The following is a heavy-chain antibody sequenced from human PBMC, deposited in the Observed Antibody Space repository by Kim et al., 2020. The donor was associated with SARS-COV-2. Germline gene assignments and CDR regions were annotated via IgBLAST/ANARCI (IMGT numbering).Heavy chain of an antibody. CDR2: INAGNGNT. J-gene: IGHJ4*02. V-gene: IGHV1-3*01. CDR3: ARGDRYGDLFDY. Sequence: ASVKVSCKASGYTFTSYAMHWVRQAPGQRLEWMGWINAGNGNTKYSQKFQGRVTITRDTSASTAYMELSSLRSEDTAVYYCARGDRYGDLFDYWGQGTLVTVSS. D-gene: IGHD5-18*01. CDR1: GYTFTSYA.